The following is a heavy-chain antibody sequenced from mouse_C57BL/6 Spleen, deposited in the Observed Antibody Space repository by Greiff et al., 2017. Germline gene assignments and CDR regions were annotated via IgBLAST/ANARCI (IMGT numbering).Heavy chain of an antibody. CDR1: GFTFSSYA. V-gene: IGHV5-4*01. J-gene: IGHJ1*03. Sequence: EVQLVESGGGLVKPGGSLKISCAASGFTFSSYAMSWVRQTTEKRLEWIATISDGGSYTYYPDNVKGRVTITRDHSTNNLYLQIHHLKSEDTAKYYVARFGNYGSYGSFDVWGTGTTVTVSS. D-gene: IGHD2-1*01. CDR3: ARFGNYGSYGSFDV. CDR2: ISDGGSYT.